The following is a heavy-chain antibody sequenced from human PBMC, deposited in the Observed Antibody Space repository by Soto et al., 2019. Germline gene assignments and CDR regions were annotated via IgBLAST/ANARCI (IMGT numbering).Heavy chain of an antibody. J-gene: IGHJ4*02. Sequence: WETLSLTCTVSGGSVSSGSYYWSWIRQPPGKGLEWIGYIYYSGSTNYNPSLKSRVTISVDTSKNQFSLKLSSVTAADTAVYYCARESDAYYDSSGYSDYWGQGTLVIVSS. CDR3: ARESDAYYDSSGYSDY. V-gene: IGHV4-61*01. CDR2: IYYSGST. CDR1: GGSVSSGSYY. D-gene: IGHD3-22*01.